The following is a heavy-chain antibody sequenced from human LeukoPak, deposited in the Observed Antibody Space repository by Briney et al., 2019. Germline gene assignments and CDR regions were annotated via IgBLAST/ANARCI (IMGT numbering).Heavy chain of an antibody. CDR3: ARDDRDSRGYYRYYFDY. CDR2: IIPIFGTA. D-gene: IGHD3-3*01. Sequence: SVKVSCKASGGTFSSYAISWVRQAPGQGLEWMGGIIPIFGTANYAQKFQGRVTITTDESTSTDYMELSSLRSEDTAVYYCARDDRDSRGYYRYYFDYWGQGTLVTVSS. J-gene: IGHJ4*02. CDR1: GGTFSSYA. V-gene: IGHV1-69*05.